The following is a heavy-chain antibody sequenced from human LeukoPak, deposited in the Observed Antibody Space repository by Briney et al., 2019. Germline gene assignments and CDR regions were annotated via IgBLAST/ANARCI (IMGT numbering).Heavy chain of an antibody. V-gene: IGHV1-24*01. CDR2: FDPEDGET. J-gene: IGHJ4*02. Sequence: GASVKVSCKVSGYTLTELSMHWVRQAPGKGLEWMGGFDPEDGETIYAQKFQGRVTMTRDTSTSTVYMELSSLRSEDTAVYYCARARGSYYGYYFDYWGQGTLVTVSS. CDR1: GYTLTELS. D-gene: IGHD1-26*01. CDR3: ARARGSYYGYYFDY.